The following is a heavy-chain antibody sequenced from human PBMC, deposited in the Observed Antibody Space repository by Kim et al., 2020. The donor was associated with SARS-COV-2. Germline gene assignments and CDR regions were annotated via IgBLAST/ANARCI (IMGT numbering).Heavy chain of an antibody. CDR1: GIICGDYA. J-gene: IGHJ4*02. D-gene: IGHD6-13*01. V-gene: IGHV3-49*04. CDR2: IRDKAYGAAT. CDR3: SRDLQLGY. Sequence: GGSLRLSCTVSGIICGDYASTWVRQAPGKGLEWVGFIRDKAYGAATQYAASVKGRFTISRDDSKSIAYLQMNSLKTEDTAVYYCSRDLQLGYWGQRTLVTVSS.